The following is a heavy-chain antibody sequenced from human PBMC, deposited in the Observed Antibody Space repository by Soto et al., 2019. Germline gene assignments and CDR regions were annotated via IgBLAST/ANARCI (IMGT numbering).Heavy chain of an antibody. CDR2: IYYSGST. V-gene: IGHV4-61*01. D-gene: IGHD3-10*01. J-gene: IGHJ4*02. CDR1: GDSVSSGNYY. Sequence: QVQLQESGPGLVEPSETLSLTCTVSGDSVSSGNYYWTWIRQPPGKGLEWIGHIYYSGSTNYNSSLKSRLTISIDTSKNQFSLKVRSVTAADTAVYYCARAGSTADCWGQGTLVTVSS. CDR3: ARAGSTADC.